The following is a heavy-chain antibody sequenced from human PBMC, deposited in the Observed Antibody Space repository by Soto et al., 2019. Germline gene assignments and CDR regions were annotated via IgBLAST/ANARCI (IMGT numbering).Heavy chain of an antibody. V-gene: IGHV4-30-2*01. Sequence: PWETLSLTCAVSGGSISSGGYSWSWIRQPPGKGLEWIGYSYNSGSTYYNPSLKRRVTISVDRSKDQFTLKLSSVTAADTAVYYCASSHSYYDFWSGWAPYYYGMDVWGQGTTVTVSS. CDR2: SYNSGST. CDR1: GGSISSGGYS. J-gene: IGHJ6*02. D-gene: IGHD3-3*01. CDR3: ASSHSYYDFWSGWAPYYYGMDV.